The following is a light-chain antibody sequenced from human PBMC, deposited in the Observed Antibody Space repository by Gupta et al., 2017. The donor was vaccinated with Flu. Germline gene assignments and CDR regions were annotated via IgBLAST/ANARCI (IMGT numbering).Light chain of an antibody. CDR1: QSVSSN. Sequence: EIVMTQSPATLSVSPGERATLSCRASQSVSSNLAWYQQKPGKAPSLLIYGASTRATGIPARFSGSGYGTEFTLTISSLQSEDFAVYYCQQSNNRPTYTFGQGTMLEIK. CDR2: GAS. J-gene: IGKJ2*01. V-gene: IGKV3-15*01. CDR3: QQSNNRPTYT.